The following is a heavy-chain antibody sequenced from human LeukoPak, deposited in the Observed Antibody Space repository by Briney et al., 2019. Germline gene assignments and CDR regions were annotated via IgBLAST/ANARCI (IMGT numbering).Heavy chain of an antibody. CDR2: IYYSGST. Sequence: SETLSLTCTVSGGSISSSSYYWGWIRQPPGKGLEWIGGIYYSGSTYYNPSLKSRVTISVDTSKNQFSLKLSSVTAADTAVYYCARVRMTTVACPDYWGQGTLVTVSS. CDR1: GGSISSSSYY. V-gene: IGHV4-39*01. D-gene: IGHD4-11*01. J-gene: IGHJ4*02. CDR3: ARVRMTTVACPDY.